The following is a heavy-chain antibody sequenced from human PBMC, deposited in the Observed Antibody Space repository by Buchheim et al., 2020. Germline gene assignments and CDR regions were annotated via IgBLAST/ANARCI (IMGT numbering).Heavy chain of an antibody. CDR1: GGSISGSSYH. V-gene: IGHV4-39*07. CDR3: ARVDYYDSSGYYDVDY. Sequence: QLQLQESGPGLVKPSETLSLTCTVSGGSISGSSYHWGWIRQPPGKGLEWIGSIYYSGSTYYNPTLKSRVSISIDTSKNQFALKLSSVTAADTAVYYYARVDYYDSSGYYDVDYWGQGTL. D-gene: IGHD3-22*01. J-gene: IGHJ4*02. CDR2: IYYSGST.